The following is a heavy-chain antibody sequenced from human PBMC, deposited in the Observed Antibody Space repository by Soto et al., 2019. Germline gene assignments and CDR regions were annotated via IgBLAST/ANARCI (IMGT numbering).Heavy chain of an antibody. CDR3: ARRIVVTTGFDY. CDR1: GGSFSGYY. CDR2: INHSGST. Sequence: SETLSLTCPVYGGSFSGYYWSWIRQPPGKGLEWIGEINHSGSTNYNPSLKSRVTISVDTSKNQFSLKLSSVTAADTAVYYCARRIVVTTGFDYWGQGTLVTVSS. J-gene: IGHJ4*02. D-gene: IGHD2-21*02. V-gene: IGHV4-34*01.